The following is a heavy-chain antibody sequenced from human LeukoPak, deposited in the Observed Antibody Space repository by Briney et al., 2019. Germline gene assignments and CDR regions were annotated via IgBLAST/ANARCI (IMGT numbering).Heavy chain of an antibody. Sequence: ASVKVSCKASGYTFTSYGISWVRQAPGQGLEWMGWISAYNGNTNYAQKLQGRVTMTTDTSTSTAYMELRSLRSDDTAVYYCARGAVGNYPLLWFGELLSPQLDYWGQGTLVTVSS. J-gene: IGHJ4*02. D-gene: IGHD3-10*01. V-gene: IGHV1-18*01. CDR1: GYTFTSYG. CDR3: ARGAVGNYPLLWFGELLSPQLDY. CDR2: ISAYNGNT.